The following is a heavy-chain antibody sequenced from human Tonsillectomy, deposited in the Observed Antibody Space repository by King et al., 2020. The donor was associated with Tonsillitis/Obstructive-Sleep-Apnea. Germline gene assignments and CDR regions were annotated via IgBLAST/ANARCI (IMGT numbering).Heavy chain of an antibody. CDR3: AREPYLGGGIAYFDL. CDR1: GGSVSSGSYY. J-gene: IGHJ2*01. Sequence: QLQESGPGLVKPSETLSLTCTVSGGSVSSGSYYWSWIRQPPGKGLEWIGYIYYSGSTNYNPSLKSRVTISVDTSKNQFSLKLSSVTAADTAVYYCAREPYLGGGIAYFDLWGRGTLVTVSS. CDR2: IYYSGST. V-gene: IGHV4-61*01. D-gene: IGHD6-13*01.